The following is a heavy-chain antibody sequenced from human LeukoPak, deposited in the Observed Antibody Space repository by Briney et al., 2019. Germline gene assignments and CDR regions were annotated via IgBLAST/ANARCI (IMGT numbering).Heavy chain of an antibody. CDR1: GYTFTSYG. J-gene: IGHJ4*02. CDR2: MNPNSGNT. Sequence: GASVKVSCKASGYTFTSYGINWVRQATGQGLEWMGWMNPNSGNTGYAQKFQGRVTITRNTSISTAYMELSSLRSEDTAVYYCARVPPPDNDYGDYFFYFDYWGQGTLVTVSS. CDR3: ARVPPPDNDYGDYFFYFDY. V-gene: IGHV1-8*03. D-gene: IGHD4-17*01.